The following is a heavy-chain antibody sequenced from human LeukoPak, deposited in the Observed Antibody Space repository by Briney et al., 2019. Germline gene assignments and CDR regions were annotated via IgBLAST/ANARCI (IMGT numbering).Heavy chain of an antibody. CDR3: ANSPLPTIAPNWFDP. J-gene: IGHJ5*02. Sequence: GGSLRLSCAASGFTFSSYAMGWVRQAPGKGLEWVSSISGSGGSTYYADSVKGRFTISRDNSKNTLYLQMNSLRAEDTAVYYCANSPLPTIAPNWFDPWGQGTLVTVSS. D-gene: IGHD6-13*01. V-gene: IGHV3-23*01. CDR2: ISGSGGST. CDR1: GFTFSSYA.